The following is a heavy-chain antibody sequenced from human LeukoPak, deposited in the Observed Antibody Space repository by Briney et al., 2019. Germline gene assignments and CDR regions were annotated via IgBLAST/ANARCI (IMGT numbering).Heavy chain of an antibody. CDR2: INHSGST. V-gene: IGHV4-34*01. D-gene: IGHD2-2*01. CDR1: GGSFSGYY. Sequence: PSETLSLTCAVYGGSFSGYYWSWIRQPPGKGLEWIGEINHSGSTNYNPSLKGRVTISVDTSKNQFSLKLSSVTAADTAVYYCARHSCSSTSCYVGYWFDPWGQGTLVTVSS. J-gene: IGHJ5*02. CDR3: ARHSCSSTSCYVGYWFDP.